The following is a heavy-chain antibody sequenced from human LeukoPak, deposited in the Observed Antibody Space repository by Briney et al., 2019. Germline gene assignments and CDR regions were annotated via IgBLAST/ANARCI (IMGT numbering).Heavy chain of an antibody. Sequence: ASETLSLTCTVSGGSISTYYWSWIRQPPGKGLEWIGYIYYSGSANYNPSLKSRVTISVDTSKNQFSLKLSSVTDADTAVYYCARSYRSGNYFDYWGQGTLVTVSS. D-gene: IGHD3-10*01. CDR2: IYYSGSA. J-gene: IGHJ4*02. CDR3: ARSYRSGNYFDY. CDR1: GGSISTYY. V-gene: IGHV4-59*01.